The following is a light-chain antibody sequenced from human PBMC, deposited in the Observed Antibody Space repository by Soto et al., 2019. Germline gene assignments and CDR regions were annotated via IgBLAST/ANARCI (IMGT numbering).Light chain of an antibody. CDR1: SSDVGGYNY. V-gene: IGLV2-14*01. CDR3: SSYTSRSTRV. CDR2: EVS. Sequence: QSALTQPASVSGSPGQSITISCTGTSSDVGGYNYVSWYQQHPGKAPKLMIYEVSNRPSGVSNRFSGSKSGNTASLTISGHQAEDEADYYCSSYTSRSTRVFGTGTKLTVL. J-gene: IGLJ1*01.